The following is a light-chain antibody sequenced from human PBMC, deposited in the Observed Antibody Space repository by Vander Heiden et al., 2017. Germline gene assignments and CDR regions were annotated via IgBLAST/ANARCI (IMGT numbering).Light chain of an antibody. CDR1: QDISNY. V-gene: IGKV1-33*01. CDR2: DAS. CDR3: QQDDNLPPA. Sequence: DIQMNQSPSSLSASVGDRVTITCLASQDISNYLNWYQQKPGKAPKLLIYDASNLETGVPSRFSGSGSGTDFTFTISSLQPEDIATYYCQQDDNLPPAFGQGTRLEIK. J-gene: IGKJ5*01.